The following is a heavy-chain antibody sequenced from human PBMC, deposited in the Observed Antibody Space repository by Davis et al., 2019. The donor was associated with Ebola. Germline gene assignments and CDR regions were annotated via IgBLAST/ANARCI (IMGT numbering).Heavy chain of an antibody. Sequence: MPSETLSLTCNVSGGSISSYYWSWIRQPPGKGLEWIGYIYYSGSTNYNPSLKSRVTISVDTSKNQFSLKLSSVTAADTAVYYCARDRGSSWYNWFDPWGQGTLVTVSS. CDR3: ARDRGSSWYNWFDP. J-gene: IGHJ5*02. CDR1: GGSISSYY. CDR2: IYYSGST. D-gene: IGHD6-13*01. V-gene: IGHV4-59*01.